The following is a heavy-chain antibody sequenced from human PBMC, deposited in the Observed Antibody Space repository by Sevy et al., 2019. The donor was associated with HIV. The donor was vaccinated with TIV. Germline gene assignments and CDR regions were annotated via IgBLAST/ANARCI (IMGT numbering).Heavy chain of an antibody. J-gene: IGHJ4*02. CDR2: IYPGDSDT. Sequence: GESLKISCKGSGYSFTSYWIGWVRQMPGKGLEWMGIIYPGDSDTRNSPSFQGQVTISADKSISTAYLQWSSLKASDTAMYYCARRQCSGGSCYVIDYWGQGTLVTVSS. CDR3: ARRQCSGGSCYVIDY. V-gene: IGHV5-51*01. CDR1: GYSFTSYW. D-gene: IGHD2-15*01.